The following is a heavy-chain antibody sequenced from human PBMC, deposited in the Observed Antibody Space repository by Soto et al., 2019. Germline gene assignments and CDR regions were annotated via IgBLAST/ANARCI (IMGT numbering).Heavy chain of an antibody. CDR3: ARAGPIAAINWFDP. J-gene: IGHJ5*02. Sequence: GGSLRLSCAASGFTFSSYWMHWVRQAPGKGLVWVSRINSDESSTSYADSVKGRFTISRDNAKNTLYLQMNSLRAEDTAVYYCARAGPIAAINWFDPWGQGTLVTVSS. V-gene: IGHV3-74*01. CDR2: INSDESST. D-gene: IGHD6-13*01. CDR1: GFTFSSYW.